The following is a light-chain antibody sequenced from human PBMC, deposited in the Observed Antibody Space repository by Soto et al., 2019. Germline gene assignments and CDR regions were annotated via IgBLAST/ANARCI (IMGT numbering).Light chain of an antibody. V-gene: IGKV2-28*01. CDR1: QSLLYNNTYNY. CDR3: MQALQSLT. Sequence: DVLMTQSPLTLPVTPGEPASISCRSRQSLLYNNTYNYLDWYVQKPGQSPQLLIYFGSNRAPGVPDRFSGSGSGTDFTLKINRVEAEDVGTYYCMQALQSLTVGQGTRL. CDR2: FGS. J-gene: IGKJ5*01.